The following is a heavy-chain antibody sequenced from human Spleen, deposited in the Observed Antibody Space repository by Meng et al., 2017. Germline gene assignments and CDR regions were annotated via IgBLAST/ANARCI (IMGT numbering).Heavy chain of an antibody. CDR1: GGSFRGYY. CDR2: INHSGST. D-gene: IGHD1-7*01. Sequence: QVQQLRWGAGLLKPSETLSRTCAVYGGSFRGYYWSWISQPPGKGLEWIGEINHSGSTNYNPSLKSRVTISVDTSKNQFSLKLSSVTAADTAVYYCARVRALATTYFDYWGQGTLVTVSS. V-gene: IGHV4-34*01. CDR3: ARVRALATTYFDY. J-gene: IGHJ4*02.